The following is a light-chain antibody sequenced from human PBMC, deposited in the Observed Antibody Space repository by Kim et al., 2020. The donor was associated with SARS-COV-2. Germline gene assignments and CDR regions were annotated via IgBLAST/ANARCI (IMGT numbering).Light chain of an antibody. V-gene: IGKV1-39*01. J-gene: IGKJ4*01. CDR2: AAS. CDR1: QSISSY. Sequence: SVGDIVTSTCPARQSISSYLNWYQQRPGIAPKLLNYAASSLQSGVPSRFSGSGSGTDFTLTISSLQPEDFATYYCQQSYSTPLTFGGGTKVDIK. CDR3: QQSYSTPLT.